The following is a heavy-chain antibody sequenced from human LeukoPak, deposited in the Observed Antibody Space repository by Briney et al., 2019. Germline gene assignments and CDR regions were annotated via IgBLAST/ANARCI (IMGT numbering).Heavy chain of an antibody. V-gene: IGHV5-51*01. CDR1: GYTFTSYW. D-gene: IGHD3-10*01. Sequence: GESLKISCKGSGYTFTSYWIGWVRQMPGKGLEWMGIIYPGDSDTRYSPSFQGQVTISADKSISTAYLQWSSLKASDTAVYYCARGRRFGELSHPTYYFDYWGQGTQVTVSS. CDR2: IYPGDSDT. J-gene: IGHJ4*02. CDR3: ARGRRFGELSHPTYYFDY.